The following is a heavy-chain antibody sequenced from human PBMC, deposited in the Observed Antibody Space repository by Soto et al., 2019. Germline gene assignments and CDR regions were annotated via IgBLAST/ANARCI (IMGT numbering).Heavy chain of an antibody. D-gene: IGHD6-19*01. J-gene: IGHJ6*02. V-gene: IGHV1-69*01. Sequence: QVQLVQSGAEVKKPGSSVKVSCKASGGTFSSYAISWVRQAPGQGLEWMGGIIPIFGTANYAQKFQGRVTITADESTSTAYMELSSLRSEDTAVYYCATGEPPGYISGWYWRTGVYYGMDVWGQGTTVTVSS. CDR2: IIPIFGTA. CDR1: GGTFSSYA. CDR3: ATGEPPGYISGWYWRTGVYYGMDV.